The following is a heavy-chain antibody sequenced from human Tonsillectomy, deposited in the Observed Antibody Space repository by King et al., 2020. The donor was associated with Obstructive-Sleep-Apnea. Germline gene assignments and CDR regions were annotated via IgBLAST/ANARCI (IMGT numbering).Heavy chain of an antibody. CDR2: VKQDGSEK. J-gene: IGHJ4*02. CDR3: AGGGGDGDCNRY. CDR1: GFTFSSYW. D-gene: IGHD2-21*01. V-gene: IGHV3-7*03. Sequence: VQLVESGGGLVQPGGSLRLSCAASGFTFSSYWMTWFRQAPGKGLEWVANVKQDGSEKYYVDSVKGRFTISRDNAKNSLYLQMNSLRAGDTAVYYCAGGGGDGDCNRYWGQGTLVTVSS.